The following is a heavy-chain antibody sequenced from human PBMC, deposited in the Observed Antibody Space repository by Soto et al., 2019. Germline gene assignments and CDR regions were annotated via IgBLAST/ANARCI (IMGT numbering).Heavy chain of an antibody. CDR2: INHSGST. D-gene: IGHD2-2*01. J-gene: IGHJ3*02. V-gene: IGHV4-34*01. CDR1: GGSFSGYY. CDR3: ARGGCSSTSCYNAFDI. Sequence: SETLSLTCAVYGGSFSGYYWSWIRQPPGKGLEWIGEINHSGSTNYNPSLKSRVTISVDTSKNQFSLKLSSVTATDTAVYYCARGGCSSTSCYNAFDIWGQGTMVTVSS.